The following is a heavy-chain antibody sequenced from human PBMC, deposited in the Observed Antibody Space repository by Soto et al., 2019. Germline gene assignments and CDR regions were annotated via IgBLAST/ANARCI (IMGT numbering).Heavy chain of an antibody. Sequence: ASVKVSCKASGYSFTSYGISWVRQAPGQGLEWMGWISAYNGNTNYAQKLQGRVTMTTDTSTSTAYMELRSLRSDDTAVYYCGRSMIGPLNWFDPWGQGPLVTVSS. D-gene: IGHD3-22*01. CDR3: GRSMIGPLNWFDP. V-gene: IGHV1-18*01. J-gene: IGHJ5*02. CDR1: GYSFTSYG. CDR2: ISAYNGNT.